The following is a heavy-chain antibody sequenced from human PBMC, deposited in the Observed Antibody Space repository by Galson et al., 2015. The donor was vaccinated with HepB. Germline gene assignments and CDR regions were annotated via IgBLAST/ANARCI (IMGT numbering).Heavy chain of an antibody. J-gene: IGHJ4*02. CDR2: NRSKANSYAT. CDR1: GFTFSGSA. Sequence: SLRLSCAASGFTFSGSAMHWVRQASGKGLEWVGRNRSKANSYATAYAASVKGRFTISRDDSKNTAYLQMNSLKTEDTAVYYCTRGGRVDTAIHWGQGTLVTVSS. CDR3: TRGGRVDTAIH. V-gene: IGHV3-73*01. D-gene: IGHD5-18*01.